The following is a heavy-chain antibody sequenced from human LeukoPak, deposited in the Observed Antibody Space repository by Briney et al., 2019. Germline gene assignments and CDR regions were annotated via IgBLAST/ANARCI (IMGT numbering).Heavy chain of an antibody. Sequence: SETLSLTCTVSGGSISSGGYYWSWIRQHPGKGLEWIGYIYYSGSTYYNPSLKSRVTISVDTSKNQFSLKLSSVTAADTAVYYCARLTTVTTYYYYGMDVWGQGTTVTVSS. CDR1: GGSISSGGYY. J-gene: IGHJ6*02. CDR2: IYYSGST. CDR3: ARLTTVTTYYYYGMDV. D-gene: IGHD4-11*01. V-gene: IGHV4-31*03.